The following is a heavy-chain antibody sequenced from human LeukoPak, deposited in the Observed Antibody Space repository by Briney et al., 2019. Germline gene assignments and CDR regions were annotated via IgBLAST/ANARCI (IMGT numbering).Heavy chain of an antibody. CDR1: GDSITTNY. D-gene: IGHD5-24*01. CDR3: ARDRRDGYNSFYYFDY. J-gene: IGHJ4*02. CDR2: IYTGGST. Sequence: SETLSLTCTVSGDSITTNYWSWIRQPAGKGLEWIGRIYTGGSTNYNPSLKSRVTMSVDTSKSQFSLKLNSVTAADTAVYYCARDRRDGYNSFYYFDYWGQGTLVTVSS. V-gene: IGHV4-4*07.